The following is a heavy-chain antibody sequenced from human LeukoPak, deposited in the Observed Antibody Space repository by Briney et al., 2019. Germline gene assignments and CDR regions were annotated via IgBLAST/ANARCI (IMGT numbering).Heavy chain of an antibody. V-gene: IGHV4-34*01. D-gene: IGHD6-13*01. Sequence: PSETLSLTCAVYGGSFSGYYWSWIRQPPEKGLEWIGEINHSGSTNYNPSLKSRVTISVDTSKNQFSLKLSSVTAADTAVYYCAYGSSLDYWGQGTLVTVSS. CDR1: GGSFSGYY. CDR3: AYGSSLDY. J-gene: IGHJ4*02. CDR2: INHSGST.